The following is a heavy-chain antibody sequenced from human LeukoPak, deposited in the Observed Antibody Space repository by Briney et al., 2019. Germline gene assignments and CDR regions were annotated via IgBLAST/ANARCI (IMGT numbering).Heavy chain of an antibody. CDR3: ARGPYDTGGYFVS. D-gene: IGHD3-22*01. CDR1: GFTFSANY. J-gene: IGHJ4*02. CDR2: IYDSGRT. V-gene: IGHV3-53*01. Sequence: PGGSLRLSCAASGFTFSANYMSWVRQAPGKGLEWVSVIYDSGRTYYADSVKGRFTISRDNSKNTLYLQMNSLRAEDTAVYYCARGPYDTGGYFVSWGQGTLVTVSS.